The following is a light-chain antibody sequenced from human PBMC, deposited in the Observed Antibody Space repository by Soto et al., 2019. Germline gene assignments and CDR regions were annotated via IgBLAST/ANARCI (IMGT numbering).Light chain of an antibody. CDR1: QSISNL. V-gene: IGKV1-5*03. J-gene: IGKJ5*01. CDR2: KAS. Sequence: DIQMTQSPSTLSASVGDIVTITCRASQSISNLLAWYQQKPGRAPTLLIYKASTLESGVPSRFSGSGSGTEFTLTISSLQPDDFATYYCQQYNSYPLTFGQGTRLDI. CDR3: QQYNSYPLT.